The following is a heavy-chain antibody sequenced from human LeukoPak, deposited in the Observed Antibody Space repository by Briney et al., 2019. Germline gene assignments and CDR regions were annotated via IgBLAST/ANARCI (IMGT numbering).Heavy chain of an antibody. CDR1: GYTFTGYY. CDR3: ARAGAVVDNWFDP. Sequence: ASVKVSCKASGYTFTGYYMQWVRQAPGQGLEWLGWINPNSGGTKYAQKFKGRVTMTRDTSISTAYIELSRLRADDSAVYYCARAGAVVDNWFDPWGQGTLVTVSS. V-gene: IGHV1-2*02. J-gene: IGHJ5*02. D-gene: IGHD2-15*01. CDR2: INPNSGGT.